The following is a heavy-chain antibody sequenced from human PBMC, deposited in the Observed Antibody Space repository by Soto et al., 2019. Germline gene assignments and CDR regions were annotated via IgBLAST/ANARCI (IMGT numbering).Heavy chain of an antibody. V-gene: IGHV1-3*01. Sequence: GASVKVSCKASGYTFTSYAMHWVRQAPGQRLEWMGWINAGNGNTKYSQKFQGRVTITRDTSASTAYMELSSLRREDTAVYFCGKSRAVITFGGAHSHAIDTWGQGTLVTVSS. CDR3: GKSRAVITFGGAHSHAIDT. CDR2: INAGNGNT. CDR1: GYTFTSYA. J-gene: IGHJ4*02. D-gene: IGHD3-16*01.